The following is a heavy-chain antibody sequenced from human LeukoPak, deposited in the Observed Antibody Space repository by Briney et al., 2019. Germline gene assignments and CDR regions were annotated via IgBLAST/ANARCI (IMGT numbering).Heavy chain of an antibody. CDR1: DYSISSGYGYY. CDR3: ARFTSEHDYGDVDAFDI. Sequence: SETLSLTCTVSDYSISSGYGYYWGWIRQPPGKGLEWIGSIYYSGSTYYNPSLKSRVTISVDTSKNQFSLKLSSVTAADTAVYYCARFTSEHDYGDVDAFDIWGQGTMVTVSS. CDR2: IYYSGST. J-gene: IGHJ3*02. V-gene: IGHV4-39*01. D-gene: IGHD4-17*01.